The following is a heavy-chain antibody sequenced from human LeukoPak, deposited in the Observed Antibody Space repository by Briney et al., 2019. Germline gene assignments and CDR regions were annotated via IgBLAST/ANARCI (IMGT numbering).Heavy chain of an antibody. D-gene: IGHD1-26*01. Sequence: SETLSLTCTVTGGSISSYYWSWIRQPPGKGLEWIGYIYYCGSTNYNPSLKSRVTISVDTSKNQFSLKLSSVTAADTAVYYCARGLLFDYYYYYGMDVWGQGTTVTVSS. V-gene: IGHV4-59*01. J-gene: IGHJ6*02. CDR2: IYYCGST. CDR3: ARGLLFDYYYYYGMDV. CDR1: GGSISSYY.